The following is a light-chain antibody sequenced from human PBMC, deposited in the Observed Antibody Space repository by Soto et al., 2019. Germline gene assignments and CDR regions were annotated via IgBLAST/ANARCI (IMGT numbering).Light chain of an antibody. CDR2: ANN. V-gene: IGLV1-44*01. Sequence: QAVVTQAPSMSGTPGQTVIISCSGSYSNIGSNAVAWYRQVPGSAPKLLIYANNQRPSGVPDRFSGSKSGASASLAIRGLQSEDEADFYCAAWDDSLNGVVFGGGTKLTVL. CDR3: AAWDDSLNGVV. CDR1: YSNIGSNA. J-gene: IGLJ3*02.